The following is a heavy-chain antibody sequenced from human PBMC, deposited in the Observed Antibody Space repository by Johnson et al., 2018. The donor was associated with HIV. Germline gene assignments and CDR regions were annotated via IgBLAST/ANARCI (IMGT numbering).Heavy chain of an antibody. CDR1: GFTFRSYA. CDR2: ISNDGTNK. CDR3: ARDFIAPELGDAFEI. Sequence: QVQLVESGGGVVQPGRSLRLSCAASGFTFRSYAIHWVRQAPGKGLEWVAVISNDGTNKYYADSVKGRFTISRDNSKNTLYLQMNILRAEDTAVYYCARDFIAPELGDAFEIWGQGTMVTVSS. J-gene: IGHJ3*02. V-gene: IGHV3-30-3*01. D-gene: IGHD6-25*01.